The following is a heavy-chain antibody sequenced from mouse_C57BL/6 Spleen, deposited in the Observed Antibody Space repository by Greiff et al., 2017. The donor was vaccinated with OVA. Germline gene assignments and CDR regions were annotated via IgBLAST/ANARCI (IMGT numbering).Heavy chain of an antibody. Sequence: VQLQQPGAELVMPGASVKLSCKASGYTFTSYWMHWVKQRPGQGLEWIGEIDPSDSYTNYNQKFKGKSTLTVDKSSSTAYMQLSSLTSEDSAVYYCARGITTVGDYWGQGTTLTVSS. D-gene: IGHD1-1*01. J-gene: IGHJ2*01. CDR2: IDPSDSYT. CDR1: GYTFTSYW. CDR3: ARGITTVGDY. V-gene: IGHV1-69*01.